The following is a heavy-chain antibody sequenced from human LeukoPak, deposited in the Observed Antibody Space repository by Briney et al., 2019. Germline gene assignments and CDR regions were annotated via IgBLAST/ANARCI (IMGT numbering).Heavy chain of an antibody. V-gene: IGHV4-34*01. J-gene: IGHJ4*02. CDR1: GVSFSGYY. D-gene: IGHD3-22*01. CDR2: INHSGST. CDR3: ARDHYYDSSGVGKNFDY. Sequence: SETLSLTCAVYGVSFSGYYWSWIRQPPGKGLEWIGEINHSGSTNYNPSLKSRVTISVDTSKNQFSLKLSSVTAADTAVYYCARDHYYDSSGVGKNFDYWGQGTLVTVSS.